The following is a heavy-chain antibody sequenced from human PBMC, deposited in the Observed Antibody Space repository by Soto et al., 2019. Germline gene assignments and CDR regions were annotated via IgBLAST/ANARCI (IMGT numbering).Heavy chain of an antibody. Sequence: GGSLRLSCAASGFTFSSYAMSWVRQAPGKGLEWVSAISGSGGSTYYADSVKGRFTISRDNSKNTLYLQMNSLRAEDTAVYYCSCSSTSCLLFYWGQGTLVTVSS. V-gene: IGHV3-23*01. CDR1: GFTFSSYA. CDR2: ISGSGGST. J-gene: IGHJ4*02. D-gene: IGHD2-2*01. CDR3: SCSSTSCLLFY.